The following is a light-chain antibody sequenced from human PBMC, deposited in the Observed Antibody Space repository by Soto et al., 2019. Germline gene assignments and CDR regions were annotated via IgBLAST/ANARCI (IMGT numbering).Light chain of an antibody. CDR3: QDYNCFPFT. V-gene: IGKV1-27*01. CDR2: GAS. J-gene: IGKJ3*01. CDR1: QGISTY. Sequence: DIQMTQSPSSLAASVGDRVTISCRASQGISTYLAWYQQKPGTVPKLLIFGASTLQSGVSSRFTGSGSGTDFTLTISRLQHDDVATYCCQDYNCFPFTFGPWTKVDI.